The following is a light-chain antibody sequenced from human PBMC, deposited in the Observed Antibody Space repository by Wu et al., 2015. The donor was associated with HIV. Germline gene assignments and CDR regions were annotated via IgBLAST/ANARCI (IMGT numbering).Light chain of an antibody. CDR1: QSVSSTF. CDR3: QQYGISPRT. CDR2: GAS. Sequence: EIVLTQSPGTLSLSPGERATLSCRASQSVSSTFLAWYQQKPGQAPRLLIYGASHRATGIPDRFSGSGSGTDFTLTISRLEPEDFALYYCQQYGISPRTFGQGTKVEIK. J-gene: IGKJ1*01. V-gene: IGKV3-20*01.